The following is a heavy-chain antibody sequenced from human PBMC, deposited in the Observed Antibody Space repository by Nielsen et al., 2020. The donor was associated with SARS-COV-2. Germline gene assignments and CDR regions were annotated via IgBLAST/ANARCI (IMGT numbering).Heavy chain of an antibody. D-gene: IGHD6-13*01. CDR2: IKSKADGGTT. V-gene: IGHV3-15*01. CDR1: GFTFSNAW. Sequence: GESLKISCAASGFTFSNAWMSWVRQAPGKGLEWVGRIKSKADGGTTDYAAPVKGRFTISRDNSKNTLYLQMNSLRAEDTAVYFCARALFSAAGTLGYWGHGTLVTVSA. J-gene: IGHJ4*01. CDR3: ARALFSAAGTLGY.